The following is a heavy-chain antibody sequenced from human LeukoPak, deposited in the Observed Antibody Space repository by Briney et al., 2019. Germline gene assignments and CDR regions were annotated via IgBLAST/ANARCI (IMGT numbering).Heavy chain of an antibody. CDR2: ISGSGGST. CDR1: GFTFSNYV. Sequence: PGGSLRLSCAASGFTFSNYVMSWVRQAPGQGLEWVSDISGSGGSTYYADSVKGRLTISRDNSKNTLYLQMNSLRAEDTAVYYCAKGMRQFDYWGQGTLLTVSS. CDR3: AKGMRQFDY. V-gene: IGHV3-23*01. J-gene: IGHJ4*02.